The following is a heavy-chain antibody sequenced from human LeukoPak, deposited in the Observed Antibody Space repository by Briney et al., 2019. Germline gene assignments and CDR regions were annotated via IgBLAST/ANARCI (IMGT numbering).Heavy chain of an antibody. CDR1: GGSISNYY. J-gene: IGHJ5*02. CDR3: ARDLFTSSWYRWFDP. V-gene: IGHV4-4*07. CDR2: IYSSGST. D-gene: IGHD6-13*01. Sequence: SETQSLTCTVSGGSISNYYWSWIRQPAGKGLEWIGRIYSSGSTNYNPSLKSRVTISEDTSKNQFSLKLTSVTAADTAVYYCARDLFTSSWYRWFDPWGQGTLVTVSS.